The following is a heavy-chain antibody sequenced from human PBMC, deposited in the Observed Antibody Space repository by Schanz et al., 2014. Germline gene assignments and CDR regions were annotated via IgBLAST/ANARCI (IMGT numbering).Heavy chain of an antibody. J-gene: IGHJ4*02. CDR3: AKEDRNHNSDYVY. V-gene: IGHV3-11*03. CDR2: VSSNNIYT. Sequence: VQLLESGGGLEQPGGSLRLSCTASGFTFSDYYMTWIRQAPGKGLEWVSYVSSNNIYTKYADSVRGRFTISRDDSKNTLYLQMNSLRPSTSAVYYCAKEDRNHNSDYVYWGQGTLVTVSS. CDR1: GFTFSDYY. D-gene: IGHD3-22*01.